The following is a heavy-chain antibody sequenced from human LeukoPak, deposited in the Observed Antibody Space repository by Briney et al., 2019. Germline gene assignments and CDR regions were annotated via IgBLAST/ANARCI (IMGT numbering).Heavy chain of an antibody. V-gene: IGHV4-59*01. CDR1: GGSISSYY. J-gene: IGHJ4*02. CDR3: ASSTDYGDYYFDY. Sequence: NPSETLSLTCTVSGGSISSYYWSWIRQPPGKGLEWIGYIYYSGSTNYNPSLKSRVIISVDTSKNQFSLKLSSVTAADTAVYYCASSTDYGDYYFDYWGQGTLVTVSS. D-gene: IGHD4-17*01. CDR2: IYYSGST.